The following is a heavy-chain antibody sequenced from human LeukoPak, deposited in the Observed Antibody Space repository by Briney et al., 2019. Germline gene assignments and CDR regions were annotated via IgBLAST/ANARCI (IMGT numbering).Heavy chain of an antibody. CDR3: ARDSFIGSGSYPFAYYYYYYMDV. J-gene: IGHJ6*03. CDR2: ISAYYGNT. D-gene: IGHD3-10*01. Sequence: ASMKVSCKASGYTFTSYGITWVRQAPGQGLEWMGWISAYYGNTDYAQKFQGRVTMTTDTSSSTAYMELRSLRSDDTAVYYCARDSFIGSGSYPFAYYYYYYMDVWGKGTTVTISS. V-gene: IGHV1-18*01. CDR1: GYTFTSYG.